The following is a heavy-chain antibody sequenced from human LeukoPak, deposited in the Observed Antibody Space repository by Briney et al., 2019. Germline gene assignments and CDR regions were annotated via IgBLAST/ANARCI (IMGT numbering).Heavy chain of an antibody. Sequence: ASVKVSCKTSGYIFIDYYLHWVRQAPGQGLEWMGIINPSGGSTTYAPKFQGRVTMTMDTSTSTLYMELNSLTSEDTAVYYCARGGGFKAVALFDPWGQGTLVTVSS. CDR1: GYIFIDYY. V-gene: IGHV1-46*01. J-gene: IGHJ5*02. CDR3: ARGGGFKAVALFDP. CDR2: INPSGGST. D-gene: IGHD6-19*01.